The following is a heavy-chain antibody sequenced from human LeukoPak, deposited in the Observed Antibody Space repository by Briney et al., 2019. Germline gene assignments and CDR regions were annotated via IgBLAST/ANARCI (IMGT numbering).Heavy chain of an antibody. Sequence: GGSLRLSCAASGFTFSSYWMSWVRQAPGKGLEWVANIKQDGSEKYYVDSVKGRFTISRDNAKNSLYLQMNSRRAEDTAVYYCARVSYGGKSDYWGQGTLVTVSS. J-gene: IGHJ4*02. D-gene: IGHD4/OR15-4a*01. CDR2: IKQDGSEK. CDR1: GFTFSSYW. V-gene: IGHV3-7*01. CDR3: ARVSYGGKSDY.